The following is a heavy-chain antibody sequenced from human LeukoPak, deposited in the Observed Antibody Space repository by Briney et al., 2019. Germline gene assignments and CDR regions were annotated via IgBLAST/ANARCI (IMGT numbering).Heavy chain of an antibody. J-gene: IGHJ6*02. Sequence: GGSLRLSCAASGGTFSSYAISWVRQAPGQGLEWMGGIIPIFGTANYAQKFQGRVTITAGESTSTAYMELSSLRSEDTAVYYCARGCSSTSCHWDYYGMDVWGQGTTVTVSS. CDR2: IIPIFGTA. CDR3: ARGCSSTSCHWDYYGMDV. V-gene: IGHV1-69*01. D-gene: IGHD2-2*01. CDR1: GGTFSSYA.